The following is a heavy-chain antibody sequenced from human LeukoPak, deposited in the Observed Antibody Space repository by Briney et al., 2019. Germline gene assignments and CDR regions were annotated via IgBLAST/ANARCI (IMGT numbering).Heavy chain of an antibody. V-gene: IGHV6-1*01. J-gene: IGHJ6*04. CDR1: GDSVSSDSAI. CDR2: TYYRSKWYN. Sequence: SQTLSLTCAISGDSVSSDSAIWHWLRQSPSRGLEWLGRTYYRSKWYNDYAVSVKSRITVNPDTSKNQFSLHLKSVTPEDTAMYYCAKAPHGHGMGVWDKGTTVTVSS. D-gene: IGHD3/OR15-3a*01. CDR3: AKAPHGHGMGV.